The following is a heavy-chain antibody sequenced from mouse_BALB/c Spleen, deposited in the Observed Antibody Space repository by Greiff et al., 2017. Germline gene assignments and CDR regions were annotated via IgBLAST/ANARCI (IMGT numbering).Heavy chain of an antibody. V-gene: IGHV5-17*02. D-gene: IGHD4-1*01. J-gene: IGHJ3*01. CDR3: ARGRELGYVIAY. CDR1: GFTFSSFS. Sequence: EVKVVESGGGLVQPGGSRKISCAASGFTFSSFSMHWVRQAPEKGLEWVAYISSYYGTTYYADTVKGRFTISRDNPNSTLFLQMTSLRSEDTAMYYCARGRELGYVIAYWGQGTLVTVSA. CDR2: ISSYYGTT.